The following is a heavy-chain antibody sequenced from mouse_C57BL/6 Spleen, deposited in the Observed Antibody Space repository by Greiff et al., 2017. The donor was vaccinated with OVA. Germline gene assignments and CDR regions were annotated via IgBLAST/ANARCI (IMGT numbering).Heavy chain of an antibody. V-gene: IGHV1-76*01. CDR1: GYTFTDYY. D-gene: IGHD4-1*01. CDR2: IYPGSGNT. CDR3: ARGGLGPFDY. Sequence: VQLQQSGAELVRPGASVKLSCKASGYTFTDYYINWVKQRPGQGLEWIARIYPGSGNTYYNEKFKGKATLTAEKSSSTAYMQLSSLTSEDSAVYFCARGGLGPFDYWGQGTTLTVSS. J-gene: IGHJ2*01.